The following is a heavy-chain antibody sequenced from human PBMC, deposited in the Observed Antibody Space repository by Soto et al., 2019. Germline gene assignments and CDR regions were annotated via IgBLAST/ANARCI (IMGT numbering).Heavy chain of an antibody. Sequence: SVKVSCKASGCTFSSYAISWLRQAPVQGLEWMGGIIPIFGTANYAQKFQGRVTITADESTSTAYMELSSLRSEDTAVYYCARDRPLELPIDYYGMDVWGQGTTVTVSS. CDR3: ARDRPLELPIDYYGMDV. J-gene: IGHJ6*02. CDR1: GCTFSSYA. V-gene: IGHV1-69*13. CDR2: IIPIFGTA. D-gene: IGHD1-7*01.